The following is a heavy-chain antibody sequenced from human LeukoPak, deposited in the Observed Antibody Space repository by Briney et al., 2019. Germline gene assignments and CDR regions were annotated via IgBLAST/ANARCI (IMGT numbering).Heavy chain of an antibody. CDR3: ARDFYDSSGYYYDY. D-gene: IGHD3-22*01. Sequence: GGSLRLSCAASGFTFSSYGMHWVRQAPGKGLEWVAFIRYDGSNKYYADSVKGRFTISRDNAKNSLYLQMNSLRAEDTAVYYCARDFYDSSGYYYDYWGQGTLVTVSS. J-gene: IGHJ4*02. V-gene: IGHV3-30*02. CDR2: IRYDGSNK. CDR1: GFTFSSYG.